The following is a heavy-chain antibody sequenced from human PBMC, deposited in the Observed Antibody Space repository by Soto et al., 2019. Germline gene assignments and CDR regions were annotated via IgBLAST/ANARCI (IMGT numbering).Heavy chain of an antibody. CDR3: ARGLYRSSWYVKDFDY. CDR1: GGSISSGDYY. V-gene: IGHV4-30-4*01. D-gene: IGHD6-13*01. CDR2: IYYSGST. J-gene: IGHJ4*02. Sequence: QVQLQESGPGLVKPSQTLSLTCTVSGGSISSGDYYWSWIRQPPGKGLEWIGYIYYSGSTYYNPSLKSRVTISVDTSKNQFPLKLSSVTAADTAVYYCARGLYRSSWYVKDFDYWGQGTLVTVSS.